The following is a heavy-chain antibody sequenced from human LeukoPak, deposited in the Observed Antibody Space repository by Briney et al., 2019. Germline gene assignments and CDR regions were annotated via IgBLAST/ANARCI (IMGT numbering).Heavy chain of an antibody. Sequence: GGSLRLSCAASGFTFSSYAMHWVRQAPGKGLEWVAVISYDGSNKYYADSVKGRFTISRDNSKNTLYLQMNSLRAEDTAVYYCARDYPKAAAAGTGYLDYWGQGTLVTVSS. CDR3: ARDYPKAAAAGTGYLDY. CDR1: GFTFSSYA. D-gene: IGHD6-13*01. CDR2: ISYDGSNK. J-gene: IGHJ4*02. V-gene: IGHV3-30-3*01.